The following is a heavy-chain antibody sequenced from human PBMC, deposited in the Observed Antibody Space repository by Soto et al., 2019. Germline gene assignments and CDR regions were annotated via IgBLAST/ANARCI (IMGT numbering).Heavy chain of an antibody. Sequence: GGSLRLSCAASGFTFSNAWMNWVRQAPGKGLEWVGRIKSKTDGGTTDYAAPVKGRFIISRDDSKNNVYLQMNSLKTEDTAVYYCSTGDGAVTGLDFWGQGTLVTVSS. V-gene: IGHV3-15*07. CDR3: STGDGAVTGLDF. CDR1: GFTFSNAW. CDR2: IKSKTDGGTT. D-gene: IGHD4-17*01. J-gene: IGHJ4*02.